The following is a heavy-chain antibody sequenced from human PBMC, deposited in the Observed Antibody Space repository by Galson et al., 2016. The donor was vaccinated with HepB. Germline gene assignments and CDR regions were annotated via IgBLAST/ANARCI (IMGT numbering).Heavy chain of an antibody. CDR3: ANLGSGSFRWYFYGMEV. V-gene: IGHV3-23*01. Sequence: SLRLSCAASGFTFSNFAMMWVRQAPGKGLEWISGISGKGDSTYYADSVKGRFTVSRDNSKNTLHLHMNSLRVDDTAVYYCANLGSGSFRWYFYGMEVWSKGTTVTGPS. CDR2: ISGKGDST. D-gene: IGHD3-10*01. CDR1: GFTFSNFA. J-gene: IGHJ6*04.